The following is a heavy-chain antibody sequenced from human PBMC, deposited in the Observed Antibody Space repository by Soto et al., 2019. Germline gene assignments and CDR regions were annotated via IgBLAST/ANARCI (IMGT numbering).Heavy chain of an antibody. V-gene: IGHV3-21*01. Sequence: RQAPGKGLEWVSSISSSSSYIYYADSVKGRFTISRDNAKNSLYLQMNSLRAEDTAVYYCATSIRFGAPYWGQGTPVTVSS. CDR2: ISSSSSYI. CDR3: ATSIRFGAPY. D-gene: IGHD3-10*01. J-gene: IGHJ4*02.